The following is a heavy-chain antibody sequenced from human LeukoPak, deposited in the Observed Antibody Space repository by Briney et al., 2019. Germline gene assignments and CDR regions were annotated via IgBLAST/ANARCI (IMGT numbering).Heavy chain of an antibody. V-gene: IGHV4-30-2*01. CDR3: ARHLYDSSGYYDC. CDR1: GGSISSGGYY. J-gene: IGHJ4*02. CDR2: IYHSGST. D-gene: IGHD3-22*01. Sequence: SETLSLTCTVSGGSISSGGYYWRWIRQPPGKGLEWIGYIYHSGSTYYNPSLKSRVTISVDRSKNQFSLKLSSVTAADTAVYYCARHLYDSSGYYDCWGQGTLVTVSS.